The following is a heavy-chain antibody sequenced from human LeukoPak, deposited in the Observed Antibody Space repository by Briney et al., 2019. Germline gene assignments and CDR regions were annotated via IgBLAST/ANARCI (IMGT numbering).Heavy chain of an antibody. Sequence: ASVKVSCKPSGYSFSDYGITWVRQAPGLGIEWMGWISGYNGNTNYAESLQGRVTMTIDTSTSTAYLDLRSLRSDDTAVYYCARVGLVDNEYGFYFYMDVRGKGTTVIVSS. V-gene: IGHV1-18*01. CDR2: ISGYNGNT. D-gene: IGHD4/OR15-4a*01. CDR3: ARVGLVDNEYGFYFYMDV. J-gene: IGHJ6*03. CDR1: GYSFSDYG.